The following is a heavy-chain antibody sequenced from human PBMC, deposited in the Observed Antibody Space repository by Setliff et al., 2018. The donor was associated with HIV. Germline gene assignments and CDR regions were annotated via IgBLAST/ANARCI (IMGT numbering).Heavy chain of an antibody. Sequence: SETLSLTCTVSGGSISSDSDYWGWIRQTPGXXLEWIGSIYYSESTYYNPSLKSLVTISVDTSKNQFSLTLNSVTAADTDVYFCARDNSGGSGWRLDAFDIWGQGTMVTVSS. J-gene: IGHJ3*02. D-gene: IGHD6-19*01. V-gene: IGHV4-39*07. CDR1: GGSISSDSDY. CDR3: ARDNSGGSGWRLDAFDI. CDR2: IYYSEST.